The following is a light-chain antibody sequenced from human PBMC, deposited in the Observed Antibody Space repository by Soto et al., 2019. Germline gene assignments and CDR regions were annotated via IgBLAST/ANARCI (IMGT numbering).Light chain of an antibody. CDR1: QSVSSS. CDR2: DAS. CDR3: LQYNKWPRT. J-gene: IGKJ1*01. V-gene: IGKV3-15*01. Sequence: ETVMTQSPATLSVSPGERAALSCRASQSVSSSLAWYQQTPGQAPRLLIYDASTRATDIPARFSGSGSGTEFTLTISSLQSEDFAVYYCLQYNKWPRTFGQGTKVEIK.